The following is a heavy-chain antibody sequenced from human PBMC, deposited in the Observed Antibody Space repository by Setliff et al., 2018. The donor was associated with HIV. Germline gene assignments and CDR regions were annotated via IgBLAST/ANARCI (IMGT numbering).Heavy chain of an antibody. D-gene: IGHD1-26*01. CDR3: ARAAYSGTYLWEPATDL. CDR1: GDSITRGSYY. CDR2: ICTSGKT. Sequence: PSETLSLTCTVSGDSITRGSYYWSWIRQPAGKGLEWIGHICTSGKTHYSPSLKSRITISADTSKNQLSLNLSSVTAADTAVYYCARAAYSGTYLWEPATDLWGRGTLVTVSS. V-gene: IGHV4-61*09. J-gene: IGHJ2*01.